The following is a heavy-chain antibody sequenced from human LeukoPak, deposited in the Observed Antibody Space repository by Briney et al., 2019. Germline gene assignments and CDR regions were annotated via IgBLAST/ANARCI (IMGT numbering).Heavy chain of an antibody. J-gene: IGHJ4*02. D-gene: IGHD6-13*01. V-gene: IGHV3-7*01. CDR3: ARLGTAEGTLEDY. Sequence: PGGSLRLSCAASGFTFSNYWMSWVRQPPGKGLEWAANIKHDGSEKYCVDSVEGRFTISRDNAKNSLHLQMNSLRAEDTAVYYCARLGTAEGTLEDYWGQGTLVTVSS. CDR1: GFTFSNYW. CDR2: IKHDGSEK.